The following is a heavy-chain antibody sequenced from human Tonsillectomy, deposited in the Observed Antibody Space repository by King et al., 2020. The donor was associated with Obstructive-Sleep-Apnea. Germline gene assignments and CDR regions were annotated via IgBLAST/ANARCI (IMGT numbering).Heavy chain of an antibody. CDR3: ARGSGWYSDFDS. D-gene: IGHD6-19*01. CDR2: INPKSGGT. J-gene: IGHJ4*02. Sequence: RLVQSGAEVKKPGASVKVSCKASGYTFTDYYMHWVRQAPGQGLEWMGWINPKSGGTRYAQKFQGRVTMTRDTSISTAYMELIRLRSDDTAVYYCARGSGWYSDFDSWGQGTLVIVSS. CDR1: GYTFTDYY. V-gene: IGHV1-2*02.